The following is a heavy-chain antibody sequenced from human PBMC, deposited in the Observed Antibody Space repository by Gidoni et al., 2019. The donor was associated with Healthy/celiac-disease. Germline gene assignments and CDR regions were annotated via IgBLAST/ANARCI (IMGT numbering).Heavy chain of an antibody. CDR3: ARVMVILGYCSSTSCYTSYFDY. D-gene: IGHD2-2*02. V-gene: IGHV3-21*01. CDR2: ISRSSSYI. CDR1: GFTFSSYS. J-gene: IGHJ4*02. Sequence: EVQLVESGGGLVKPGGSLRLSCAASGFTFSSYSMNWVRQAPGKGLEWVSSISRSSSYIYYADSVKGRFTISRDNAKNSLYLQMNSLRAEDTAVYYCARVMVILGYCSSTSCYTSYFDYWGQGTLVTVSS.